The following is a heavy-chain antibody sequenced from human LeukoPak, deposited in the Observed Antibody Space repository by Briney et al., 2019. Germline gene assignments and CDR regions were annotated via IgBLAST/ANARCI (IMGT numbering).Heavy chain of an antibody. V-gene: IGHV3-7*01. CDR3: ARDYVYDSSGYYY. CDR2: IKQDGSEK. J-gene: IGHJ4*02. CDR1: GFTFSSYW. D-gene: IGHD3-22*01. Sequence: GGSLRLSCAASGFTFSSYWMTWVRQAPGKGLEWVATIKQDGSEKYYVDSVKGRFTISRDNAKNSLYLQVNSLRAEDTAVYYCARDYVYDSSGYYYWGQGTLVTVSS.